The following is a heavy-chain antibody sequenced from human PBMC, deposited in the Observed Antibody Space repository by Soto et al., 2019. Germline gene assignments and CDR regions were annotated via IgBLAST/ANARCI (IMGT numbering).Heavy chain of an antibody. CDR2: ISGGGRFT. V-gene: IGHV3-23*01. CDR1: AFTFSSSA. Sequence: WGSLRLSCALAAFTFSSSAMNWVPRAPGKGLEWVSTISGGGRFTYYTDSVKGRFTVSREDSKNTLYLQMNSLRAEDTAIYYCGKSGPTSFFEFWGRGPLVTVCS. CDR3: GKSGPTSFFEF. J-gene: IGHJ4*01. D-gene: IGHD1-26*01.